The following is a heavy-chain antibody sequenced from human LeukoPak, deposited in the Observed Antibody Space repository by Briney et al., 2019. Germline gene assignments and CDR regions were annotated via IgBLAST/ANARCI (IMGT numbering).Heavy chain of an antibody. J-gene: IGHJ4*02. Sequence: PGGSLRLSCAASGFTFSSYSMNWVRQAPGKGLEWVSSISSSSSYIYYADSVKGRFTISRDNSKNTLYLQVNSLRAEDTAVYYCAKDRFPGSYYGWADYWGQRTLVTVSS. CDR2: ISSSSSYI. CDR1: GFTFSSYS. D-gene: IGHD1-26*01. CDR3: AKDRFPGSYYGWADY. V-gene: IGHV3-21*04.